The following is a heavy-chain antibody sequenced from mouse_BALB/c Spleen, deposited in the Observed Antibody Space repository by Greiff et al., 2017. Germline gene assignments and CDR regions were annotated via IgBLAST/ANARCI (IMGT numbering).Heavy chain of an antibody. D-gene: IGHD1-1*01. V-gene: IGHV1S81*02. CDR2: INPSNGRT. CDR3: ARGGSSSYYFDY. Sequence: QVQLQQSGAELVKPGASVKLSCKASGYTFTSYWMHWVKQRPGQGLEWIGEINPSNGRTNYNEKFKSKATLTVDKSSSTAYMQLSSLTSEDSAVYYCARGGSSSYYFDYWGQGTTLTVSS. CDR1: GYTFTSYW. J-gene: IGHJ2*01.